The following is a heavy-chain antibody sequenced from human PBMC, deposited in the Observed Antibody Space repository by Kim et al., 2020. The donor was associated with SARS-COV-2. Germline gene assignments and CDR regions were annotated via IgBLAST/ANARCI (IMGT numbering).Heavy chain of an antibody. V-gene: IGHV4-4*07. Sequence: SETLSLTCSVSGDSISDKEWSWIRQPAGKGLEWIGWITKIGGTAYNHSLQRRVTMSVDMSKTQFFLRLSFVTAAATAVDYCVKQAFGVPAVWGQGILVTVSS. D-gene: IGHD2-8*01. CDR2: ITKIGGT. CDR3: VKQAFGVPAV. CDR1: GDSISDKE. J-gene: IGHJ4*02.